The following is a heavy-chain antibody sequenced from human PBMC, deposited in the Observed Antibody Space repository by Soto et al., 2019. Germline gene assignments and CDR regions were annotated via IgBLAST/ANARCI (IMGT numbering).Heavy chain of an antibody. D-gene: IGHD6-6*01. CDR1: GFAFSSHP. V-gene: IGHV3-23*01. CDR3: ARRTFGSSRSFDI. J-gene: IGHJ3*02. Sequence: VQLLESGGDLVHPGASLRLSCAASGFAFSSHPMSWVRQAPEKGLEWVAGISDSGSLTYNADSVRGRFTISRDNSKNPLYLQMNSLRAEDTAVYYCARRTFGSSRSFDIWGQGTMVTVSS. CDR2: ISDSGSLT.